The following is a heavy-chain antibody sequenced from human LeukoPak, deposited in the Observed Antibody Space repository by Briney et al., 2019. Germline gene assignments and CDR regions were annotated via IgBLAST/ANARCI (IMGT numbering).Heavy chain of an antibody. V-gene: IGHV1-69*06. CDR3: ARGHCSSTSCYVGSSSWSAYYFDY. CDR2: IIPIFGTA. J-gene: IGHJ4*02. D-gene: IGHD2-2*01. Sequence: GASVKVSCKASGYTFTSYDINWVRQATGQGLEWMGGIIPIFGTANYAQKFQGRVTITADKSTSTAYMELSSLRSEDTAVYYCARGHCSSTSCYVGSSSWSAYYFDYWGQGTLVTVSS. CDR1: GYTFTSYD.